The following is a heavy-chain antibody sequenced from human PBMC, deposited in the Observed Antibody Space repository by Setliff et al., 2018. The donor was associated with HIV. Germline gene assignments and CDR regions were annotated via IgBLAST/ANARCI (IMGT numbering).Heavy chain of an antibody. Sequence: WASVKVSCKTSGGTLSNHVITWVRQAPGQGLEWMGMIIPMYNIPAYAQKFQGRVTFTADESTSTAYMELSSLSSEDTAVYYCARDQTGVAAAAFGGGSAWSDEGFDIWGQGTMVTVSS. CDR2: IIPMYNIP. V-gene: IGHV1-69*13. CDR1: GGTLSNHV. J-gene: IGHJ3*02. D-gene: IGHD6-13*01. CDR3: ARDQTGVAAAAFGGGSAWSDEGFDI.